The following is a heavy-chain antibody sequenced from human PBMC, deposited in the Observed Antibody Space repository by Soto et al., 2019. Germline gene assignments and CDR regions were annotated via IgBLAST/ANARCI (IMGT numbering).Heavy chain of an antibody. CDR3: TSDTFGLRDT. D-gene: IGHD3-16*01. Sequence: MQMVESGGGSVQPGGSLRLSCAASGFPFSHYWMHWVRQTPGKGLVWVSRIHPAGTITNYADSVEGRFTISRDNADSALFLQMNSLSAEDTAIYYCTSDTFGLRDTWGQGTLVTVSS. CDR2: IHPAGTIT. CDR1: GFPFSHYW. V-gene: IGHV3-74*01. J-gene: IGHJ5*02.